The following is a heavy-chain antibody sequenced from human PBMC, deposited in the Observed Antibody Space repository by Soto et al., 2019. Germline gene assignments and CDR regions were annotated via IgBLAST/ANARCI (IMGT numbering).Heavy chain of an antibody. CDR3: ARLGSGSFRD. D-gene: IGHD1-26*01. J-gene: IGHJ4*02. CDR1: GGSISSYY. Sequence: QVQLQESGPGLVKPSETLSLTCTVSGGSISSYYWCWIRQPPGKGLEWIGYIYYSGSTNYNPSLKSRVTISVDTSNNQFSLKLSSVTAADTAMYYCARLGSGSFRDWGQGTLVTVSS. CDR2: IYYSGST. V-gene: IGHV4-59*08.